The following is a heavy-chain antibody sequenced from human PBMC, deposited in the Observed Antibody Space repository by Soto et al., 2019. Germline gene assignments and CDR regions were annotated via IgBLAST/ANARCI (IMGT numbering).Heavy chain of an antibody. CDR3: ARAGSFGVDAYFQY. CDR2: INPHDGGT. Sequence: AAVNLSCKASGYTFTVFFVQWIRQAPGQGLDWIGWINPHDGGTKYAQKFQGRVTMTLDTSISTAFTELTGLRPDDTAIYFCARAGSFGVDAYFQYWGEGSLVTVSS. CDR1: GYTFTVFF. J-gene: IGHJ1*01. D-gene: IGHD3-3*02. V-gene: IGHV1-2*02.